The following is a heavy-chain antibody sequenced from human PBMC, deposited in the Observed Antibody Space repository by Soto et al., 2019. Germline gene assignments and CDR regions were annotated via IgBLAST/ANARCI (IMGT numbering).Heavy chain of an antibody. V-gene: IGHV3-30-3*01. J-gene: IGHJ6*02. CDR2: ISYDGSNK. CDR3: ARGDYGSGSPALTHYYYYGMDV. CDR1: GFTFSSYA. D-gene: IGHD3-10*01. Sequence: QVQLVESGGGVVQPGRSLRLSCAASGFTFSSYAMHWVRQAPGKGLEWVAVISYDGSNKYYADSVKGRFTISRDNSKNTRYLQMNSLRAEDTAVYYCARGDYGSGSPALTHYYYYGMDVWGQGTTVTVSS.